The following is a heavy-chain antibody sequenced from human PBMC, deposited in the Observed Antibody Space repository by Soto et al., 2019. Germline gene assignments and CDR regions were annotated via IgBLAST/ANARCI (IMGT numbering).Heavy chain of an antibody. CDR3: ARTQQPPCWLYYYGMDV. CDR2: IDPSDSYT. V-gene: IGHV5-10-1*01. J-gene: IGHJ6*02. D-gene: IGHD6-13*01. CDR1: GYSFTSYW. Sequence: GESLKISCKGSGYSFTSYWISWVRQTPGKGLEWMGRIDPSDSYTNYSPSFQGHVTISADKSISTAYLQWSSMKASDTAMYYCARTQQPPCWLYYYGMDVWGQGTTVTVSS.